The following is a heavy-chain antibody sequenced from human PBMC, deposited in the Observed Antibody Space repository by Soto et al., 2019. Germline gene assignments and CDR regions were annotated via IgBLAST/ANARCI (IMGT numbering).Heavy chain of an antibody. Sequence: ASVKVSCKVSGYTLTELSMHWVRQAPGKGLEWMGVFDAEDGAASYAQNFQGRVTMTTDTSTSTAYMELRSLRSDDTAVYYCARVSPVATIPAMNYYYYYYMDVWGKGTTVTVSS. J-gene: IGHJ6*03. V-gene: IGHV1-24*01. CDR1: GYTLTELS. D-gene: IGHD5-12*01. CDR3: ARVSPVATIPAMNYYYYYYMDV. CDR2: FDAEDGAA.